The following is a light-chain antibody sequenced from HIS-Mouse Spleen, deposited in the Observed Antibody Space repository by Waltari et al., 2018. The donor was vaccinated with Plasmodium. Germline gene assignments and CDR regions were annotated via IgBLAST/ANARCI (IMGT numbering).Light chain of an antibody. CDR3: QQYNNWPPYT. CDR1: QSVSSN. CDR2: GAS. J-gene: IGKJ2*01. Sequence: EIVMTQSPATLSVSQGERATIPCRASQSVSSNLAWYQHKPGQAPRLLIYGASTRATGIPARFSGSGSGTEFTLTISSLQSEDFAVYYCQQYNNWPPYTFGQGTKLEIK. V-gene: IGKV3-15*01.